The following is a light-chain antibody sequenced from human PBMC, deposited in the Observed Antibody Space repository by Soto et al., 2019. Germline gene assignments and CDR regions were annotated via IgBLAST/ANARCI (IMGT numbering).Light chain of an antibody. V-gene: IGKV1-39*01. Sequence: DIQMTQSPSSLSASVGDRVTITCRASQSISSYLNWYQQKPGKAPKLLIYAASSLQSGVPSRFSGSGSGTDFTLTINSLQPEDFATYYCQQSYSTPINFGQGKRLE. CDR3: QQSYSTPIN. J-gene: IGKJ5*01. CDR2: AAS. CDR1: QSISSY.